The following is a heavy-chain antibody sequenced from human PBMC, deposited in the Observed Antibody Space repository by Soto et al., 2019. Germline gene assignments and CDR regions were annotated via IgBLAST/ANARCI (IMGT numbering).Heavy chain of an antibody. D-gene: IGHD6-19*01. CDR2: INPSGGST. CDR1: GYTFTSYY. V-gene: IGHV1-46*01. J-gene: IGHJ3*02. CDR3: ARGSSGWLGVEYGAFDI. Sequence: ASVKVSCKASGYTFTSYYMHWVRQAPGQGLEWMGIINPSGGSTSYAQKFQGRVTMTRDTSTNTVYMELSSLRSEDTAVYYCARGSSGWLGVEYGAFDIWGQGTMVTVSS.